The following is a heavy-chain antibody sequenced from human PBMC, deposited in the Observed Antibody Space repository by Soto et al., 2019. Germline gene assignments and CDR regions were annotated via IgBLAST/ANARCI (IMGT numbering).Heavy chain of an antibody. CDR3: ARGGDGMDV. V-gene: IGHV1-3*05. J-gene: IGHJ6*02. CDR2: IRPGNGNT. D-gene: IGHD3-16*01. CDR1: GYTFTNYA. Sequence: QVQVVQSGAEEKKPGASVKVSCRASGYTFTNYAIHWVCQAPGQRLEWMGWIRPGNGNTKYSQKFQGRVTITGDTSESTAYMELSRLRSEDTAVYYCARGGDGMDVWGQGTTVTVSS.